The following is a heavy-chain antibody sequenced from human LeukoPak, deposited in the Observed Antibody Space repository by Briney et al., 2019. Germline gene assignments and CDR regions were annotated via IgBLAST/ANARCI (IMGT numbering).Heavy chain of an antibody. Sequence: SETLSLTCTVSGGSISTYYWNWIRQPPGKGLEWIGYIYHSGSTNYNPSPQSRVTISVDTSKNQFSLNLNSVTAADTAVYYCARGGAARLHFQNWGQGTLATVSS. V-gene: IGHV4-59*01. CDR2: IYHSGST. CDR3: ARGGAARLHFQN. J-gene: IGHJ1*01. CDR1: GGSISTYY. D-gene: IGHD6-6*01.